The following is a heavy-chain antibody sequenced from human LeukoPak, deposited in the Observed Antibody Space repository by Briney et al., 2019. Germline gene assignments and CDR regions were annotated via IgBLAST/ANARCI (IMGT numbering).Heavy chain of an antibody. D-gene: IGHD3-22*01. J-gene: IGHJ3*02. Sequence: PSETLSLTCAVSGGSISSGGYSWSWIRQPPGKGLEWIGYIYHSGSTYYNPSLKSRVTISVDRSKNQFSLKLSSVTAADTAVYYCARVPRRRYYDSSGYYPGAFDIWGQGTMVTVSS. CDR1: GGSISSGGYS. CDR3: ARVPRRRYYDSSGYYPGAFDI. V-gene: IGHV4-30-2*01. CDR2: IYHSGST.